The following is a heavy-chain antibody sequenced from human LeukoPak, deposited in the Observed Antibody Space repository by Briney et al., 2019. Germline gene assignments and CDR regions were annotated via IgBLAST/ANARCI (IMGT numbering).Heavy chain of an antibody. V-gene: IGHV4-59*01. J-gene: IGHJ3*02. CDR1: GGSISSYY. CDR3: ARVRSDYGVPDDAFDI. D-gene: IGHD4-17*01. Sequence: SETLSLTSTVSGGSISSYYWSWIRQPPGKGLEWIGYIYYSGSTNYNPSLKSRVTISVDTSKNQFSLKLSSVTAADTAVYYCARVRSDYGVPDDAFDIWGQGTMVTVSS. CDR2: IYYSGST.